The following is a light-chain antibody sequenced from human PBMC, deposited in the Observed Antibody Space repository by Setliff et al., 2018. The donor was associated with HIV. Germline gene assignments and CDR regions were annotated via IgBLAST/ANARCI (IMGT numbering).Light chain of an antibody. Sequence: QSALAQPASVSGSPGQSITISCTGTRSDVGGYDYVSWYQHHPGKAPKLIIYNVNKRPSGVSNRLPGSKSGNTASLTISGLQAEDEADYYCTSYTTSSSPYVFGTGNKV. J-gene: IGLJ1*01. CDR1: RSDVGGYDY. V-gene: IGLV2-14*03. CDR3: TSYTTSSSPYV. CDR2: NVN.